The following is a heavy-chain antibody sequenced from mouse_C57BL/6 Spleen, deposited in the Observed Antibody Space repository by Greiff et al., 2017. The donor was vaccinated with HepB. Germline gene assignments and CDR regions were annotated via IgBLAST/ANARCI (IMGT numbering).Heavy chain of an antibody. CDR1: GYTFTSYW. D-gene: IGHD2-5*01. CDR2: IHPNSGST. Sequence: QVQLQQPGAELVKPGASVKLSCKASGYTFTSYWMHWVKQRPGQGLEWIGMIHPNSGSTNYNEKFKSKATLTVDKSSSTAYMQLSSLTSEDSAVYYCAKVGSNYGGAWFAYWGQGTLVTVSA. J-gene: IGHJ3*01. V-gene: IGHV1-64*01. CDR3: AKVGSNYGGAWFAY.